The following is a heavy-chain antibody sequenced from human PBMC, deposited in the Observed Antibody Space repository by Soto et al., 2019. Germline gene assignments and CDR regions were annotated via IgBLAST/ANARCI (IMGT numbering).Heavy chain of an antibody. J-gene: IGHJ4*02. V-gene: IGHV4-59*01. D-gene: IGHD2-21*01. CDR1: GASISSYF. CDR3: AALVRGYCCGASHYFDC. Sequence: PSETLSLTCTVSGASISSYFWSWIRQPPGKGLEWIAYIYDSGSTNYNPSLKSRVTTLLDTSKKQFSLKLSSVTAADTAVYYCAALVRGYCCGASHYFDCWGRGGLVTVSS. CDR2: IYDSGST.